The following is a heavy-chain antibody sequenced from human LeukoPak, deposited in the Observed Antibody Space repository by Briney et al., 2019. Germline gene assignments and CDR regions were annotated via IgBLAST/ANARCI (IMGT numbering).Heavy chain of an antibody. Sequence: ASVKVSCKASGGTFSSYVISWVRQAPGQGLEWMGWISAYNGNTNYAQKLQGRVTMTTDTSTSTAYMELRSLRSDDTAVYYCARDARRSWTYDAFDIWGQGTMVTVSS. J-gene: IGHJ3*02. V-gene: IGHV1-18*01. D-gene: IGHD6-13*01. CDR2: ISAYNGNT. CDR3: ARDARRSWTYDAFDI. CDR1: GGTFSSYV.